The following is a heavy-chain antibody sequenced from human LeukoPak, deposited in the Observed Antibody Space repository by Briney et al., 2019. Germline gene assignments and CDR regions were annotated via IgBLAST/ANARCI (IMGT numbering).Heavy chain of an antibody. D-gene: IGHD3-9*01. CDR3: ARVDPYSEGMDV. CDR1: GFTFSSYW. V-gene: IGHV3-74*03. Sequence: PGGSLRLSCAASGFTFSSYWMHWVRQAPGKGLVWVSRINSDGSSETYADSVKGRFTISRDNAKNTLYVQMNSLRAEDTAVYYCARVDPYSEGMDVWGQGTSVTVSS. J-gene: IGHJ6*02. CDR2: INSDGSSE.